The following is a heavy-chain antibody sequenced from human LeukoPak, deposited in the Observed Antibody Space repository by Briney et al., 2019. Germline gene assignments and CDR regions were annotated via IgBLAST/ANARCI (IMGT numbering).Heavy chain of an antibody. CDR1: GGSISSYY. J-gene: IGHJ4*02. Sequence: SETLSLTCTVSGGSISSYYWSWIRQPPGKGLEWIGYIYYSGSTNYNPSLKSRVTISVDTSKNQFSLKLSSVTAADTAVYYCAKDLGYSGYRVGDYWGQGTLVTVSS. D-gene: IGHD5-12*01. CDR2: IYYSGST. V-gene: IGHV4-59*01. CDR3: AKDLGYSGYRVGDY.